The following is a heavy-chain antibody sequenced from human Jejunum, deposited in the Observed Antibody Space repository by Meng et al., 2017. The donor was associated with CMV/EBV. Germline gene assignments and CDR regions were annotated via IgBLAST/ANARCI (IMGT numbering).Heavy chain of an antibody. CDR1: GSTFSTYG. Sequence: SGSTFSTYGLNWVRQAPGKGLEWVSSISAGNTAVYADSVKGRFTISRDNSKRTLYLQLDSLRAEDAAVYYCARRSKVGTQLYFDYWGQGTLVTVSS. D-gene: IGHD1-1*01. V-gene: IGHV3-23*03. J-gene: IGHJ4*02. CDR3: ARRSKVGTQLYFDY. CDR2: ISAGNTA.